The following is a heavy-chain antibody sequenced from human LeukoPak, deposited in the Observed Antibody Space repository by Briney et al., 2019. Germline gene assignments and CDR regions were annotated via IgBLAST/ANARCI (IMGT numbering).Heavy chain of an antibody. Sequence: GGSLRLSCAASGLSFSFYAMSWVRQAPGKGLEWVSSISGGGAGTYYADSVRGRFTISRDNSKNTLYLQMNSLRAGDTAIYFCTTEIEAGFKSVGGGWKTIAVSTSDYWGQGTLVTVSS. V-gene: IGHV3-23*01. J-gene: IGHJ4*02. D-gene: IGHD2-15*01. CDR3: TTEIEAGFKSVGGGWKTIAVSTSDY. CDR2: ISGGGAGT. CDR1: GLSFSFYA.